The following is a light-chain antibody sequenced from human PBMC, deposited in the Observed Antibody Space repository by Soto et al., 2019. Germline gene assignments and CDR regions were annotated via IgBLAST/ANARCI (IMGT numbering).Light chain of an antibody. V-gene: IGKV3-15*01. CDR3: QQANSFPHT. J-gene: IGKJ5*01. CDR2: GAS. Sequence: ILTTQSPATLSVTPGEGATLSCRASQTVNSDLAWYQQKPGQAPRLLIYGASTRATGIPARFSGSGSGTDFTLTISSLQPEDFATYYCQQANSFPHTFAQGTRLEIK. CDR1: QTVNSD.